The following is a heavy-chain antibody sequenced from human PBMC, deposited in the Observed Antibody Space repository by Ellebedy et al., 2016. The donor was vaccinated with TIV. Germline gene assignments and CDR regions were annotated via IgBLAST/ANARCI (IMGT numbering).Heavy chain of an antibody. CDR3: ARRRGSGYGMDV. Sequence: MPSETLSLTCAVYGGSFSGYYWSRIRQPPGKGLEWIGEITHSGSTNYNPSLKSRVTISVDTSKNQFSLKLSSVTAADTAVYYCARRRGSGYGMDVWGQGTTVTVSS. J-gene: IGHJ6*02. CDR2: ITHSGST. D-gene: IGHD3-10*01. CDR1: GGSFSGYY. V-gene: IGHV4-34*01.